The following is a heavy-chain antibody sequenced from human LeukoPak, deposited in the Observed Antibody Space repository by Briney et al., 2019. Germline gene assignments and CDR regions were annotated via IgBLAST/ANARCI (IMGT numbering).Heavy chain of an antibody. CDR1: GFTFSSYS. J-gene: IGHJ4*02. CDR3: AKHKGGGYDILTDY. D-gene: IGHD3-9*01. Sequence: GGSLRLSCAASGFTFSSYSMNWVRQAPGKGLEWVSYISSISSSSTYYADSVKGRFTISRDNAKNTLYLQMNSLRAEDTAVYYCAKHKGGGYDILTDYWGQGTLVTVSS. CDR2: ISSISSSST. V-gene: IGHV3-48*04.